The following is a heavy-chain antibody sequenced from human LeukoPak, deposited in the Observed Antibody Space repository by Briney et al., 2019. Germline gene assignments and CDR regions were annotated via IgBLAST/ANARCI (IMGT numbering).Heavy chain of an antibody. CDR3: ARDHQGYYDFWSGFPSDY. Sequence: GGSLRLSCAASGFTFSSYSMNWVRQAPGKGLEWVSSISSSSSYIYYADSVKGRFTISRDNAKNSLYLQMNSLRAEDTAVYYCARDHQGYYDFWSGFPSDYWGQGTLVTVSS. D-gene: IGHD3-3*01. CDR1: GFTFSSYS. V-gene: IGHV3-21*01. CDR2: ISSSSSYI. J-gene: IGHJ4*02.